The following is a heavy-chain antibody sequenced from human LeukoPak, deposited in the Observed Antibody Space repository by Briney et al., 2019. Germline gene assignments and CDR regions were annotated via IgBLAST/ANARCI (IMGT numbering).Heavy chain of an antibody. J-gene: IGHJ4*02. CDR1: GFTFSSYA. CDR3: AKVIVVVVDANRGFAY. V-gene: IGHV3-23*01. D-gene: IGHD2-15*01. Sequence: GGSLRLSCAASGFTFSSYAMSWVRQAPGKGLEWVSAISGSGVSTYYADSGEGRVTISRENSKNTLYLQTNSLRAEDTAVYYCAKVIVVVVDANRGFAYWGQGTLVTVSS. CDR2: ISGSGVST.